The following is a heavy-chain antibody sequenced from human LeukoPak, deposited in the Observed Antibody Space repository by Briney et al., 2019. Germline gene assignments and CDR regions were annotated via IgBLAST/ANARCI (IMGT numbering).Heavy chain of an antibody. J-gene: IGHJ4*02. V-gene: IGHV1-69*04. Sequence: SVKVSCKASGGTFSSYAISWVRQAPGQGLEWMGRIIPILGIANYAQKFQGRVTITADKSTSTAYMELSSLRSEDTAVYYCAREGYYYDSSGYYYFDYWGQGTLVTVSS. CDR3: AREGYYYDSSGYYYFDY. D-gene: IGHD3-22*01. CDR1: GGTFSSYA. CDR2: IIPILGIA.